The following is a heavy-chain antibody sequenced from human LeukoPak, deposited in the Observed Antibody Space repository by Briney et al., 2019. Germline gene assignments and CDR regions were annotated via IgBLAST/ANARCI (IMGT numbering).Heavy chain of an antibody. J-gene: IGHJ4*02. CDR1: AFTLSSYW. D-gene: IGHD3-22*01. Sequence: GGSLRLSCTASAFTLSSYWMHWVRQAPGKGLVWVSRINSDGSSTLYADSVKGRFTISRDNAKNTLYLQMNSLRAEDTAVYYCTRAGRDSSGYQANWGQGTLVTVSS. CDR2: INSDGSST. CDR3: TRAGRDSSGYQAN. V-gene: IGHV3-74*03.